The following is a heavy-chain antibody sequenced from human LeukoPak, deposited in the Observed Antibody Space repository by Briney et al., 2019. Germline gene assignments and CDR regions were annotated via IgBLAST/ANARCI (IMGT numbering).Heavy chain of an antibody. CDR2: IYNTGST. Sequence: PSETLSLTCTVSGGSISSYYWSWIRQPAGKGPEWIGLIYNTGSTNRNPSLMSRVTMSLDTSKNQFSLKLSSVTAADTAVYYCARNSPVYFDHWGQGILVTVSS. CDR3: ARNSPVYFDH. CDR1: GGSISSYY. J-gene: IGHJ4*02. V-gene: IGHV4-4*07. D-gene: IGHD2-21*01.